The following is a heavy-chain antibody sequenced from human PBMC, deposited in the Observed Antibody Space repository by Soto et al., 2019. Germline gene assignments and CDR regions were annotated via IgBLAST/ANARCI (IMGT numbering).Heavy chain of an antibody. CDR2: IIPILGIA. D-gene: IGHD5-12*01. Sequence: SVKVSCKASGGTFSSYTISWVRQAPGQGLEWMGRIIPILGIANYAQKFQGRVTITADKSTSTAYMELSSLRSEDTAAYYCARGLYSGYDWYYYYYMDVWGKGTTVTVSS. V-gene: IGHV1-69*02. CDR1: GGTFSSYT. CDR3: ARGLYSGYDWYYYYYMDV. J-gene: IGHJ6*03.